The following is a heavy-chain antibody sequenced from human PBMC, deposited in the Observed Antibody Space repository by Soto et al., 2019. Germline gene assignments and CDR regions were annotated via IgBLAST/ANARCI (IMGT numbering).Heavy chain of an antibody. J-gene: IGHJ6*02. Sequence: PGGSLRLSCAASGFTVSNDFLSWVRQAPGTGLEWVSGIYSGGTTYYADSVTGRFTISRDNSKNTLYLQMNSLRAEDTAVYYCAGGRYYGMDVWGQGTTVTVSS. CDR2: IYSGGTT. D-gene: IGHD2-15*01. CDR3: AGGRYYGMDV. V-gene: IGHV3-53*01. CDR1: GFTVSNDF.